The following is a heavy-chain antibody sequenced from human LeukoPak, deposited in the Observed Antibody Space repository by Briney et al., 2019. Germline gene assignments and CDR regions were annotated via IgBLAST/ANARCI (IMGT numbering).Heavy chain of an antibody. Sequence: KSSETLSLTCAVYGGSFSGYYWSWIRQPPGKGLEWIGEINHSGSTNYSPSLKSRVTISVDTSKNQFSLKLSSVTAADTAVYYCASYCGGDCYSAFDIWGQGTMVTVSS. CDR2: INHSGST. D-gene: IGHD2-21*02. V-gene: IGHV4-34*01. CDR1: GGSFSGYY. J-gene: IGHJ3*02. CDR3: ASYCGGDCYSAFDI.